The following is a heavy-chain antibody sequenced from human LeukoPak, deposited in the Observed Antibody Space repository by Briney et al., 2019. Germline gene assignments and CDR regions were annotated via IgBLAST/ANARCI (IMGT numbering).Heavy chain of an antibody. CDR1: GFTFSSYE. CDR3: ARVWQYDILTGLDY. J-gene: IGHJ4*02. Sequence: GGSLRLSCAASGFTFSSYEMDWVRQAPGKGLEWVSYISSSGSTIYYADSVKGRFTTSRDNAKNSLYLQMNSLRAEDTAVYYCARVWQYDILTGLDYWGQGTLVTVSS. V-gene: IGHV3-48*03. D-gene: IGHD3-9*01. CDR2: ISSSGSTI.